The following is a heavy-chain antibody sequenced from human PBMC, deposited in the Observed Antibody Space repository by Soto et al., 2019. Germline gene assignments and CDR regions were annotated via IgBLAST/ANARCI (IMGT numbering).Heavy chain of an antibody. J-gene: IGHJ5*02. CDR2: INNDGSGT. CDR3: ARVSCGQWLVP. D-gene: IGHD6-19*01. CDR1: GFTFSGYW. V-gene: IGHV3-74*01. Sequence: GGSLRLSCAASGFTFSGYWMHWVRQAPGKGLVWISRINNDGSGTNYADSVTGRFTISRDNAKNTLYLQMNSLRAEDTAVYYCARVSCGQWLVPWGQGTLVTVTS.